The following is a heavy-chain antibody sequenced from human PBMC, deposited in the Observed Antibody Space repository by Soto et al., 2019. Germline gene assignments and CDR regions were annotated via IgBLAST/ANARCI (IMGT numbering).Heavy chain of an antibody. D-gene: IGHD2-2*01. CDR2: INPNSGGT. CDR1: GYTFTGYY. Sequence: ASVKVSCKASGYTFTGYYMHWVRQAPGQGLEWMGWINPNSGGTNYAQKFQGRVTMTRDTSISTAYMELSRLRSDDTAVYYCAGPATGYCSSNSCYYYYGMDVWGQGTTVTVSS. CDR3: AGPATGYCSSNSCYYYYGMDV. V-gene: IGHV1-2*02. J-gene: IGHJ6*02.